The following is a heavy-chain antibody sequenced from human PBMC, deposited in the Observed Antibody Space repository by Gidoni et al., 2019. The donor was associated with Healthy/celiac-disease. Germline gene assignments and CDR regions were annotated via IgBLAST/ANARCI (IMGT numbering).Heavy chain of an antibody. J-gene: IGHJ3*02. D-gene: IGHD2-2*01. CDR1: GFTFSSYA. Sequence: VQLLASGGGLVQPGGSLRLSCEASGFTFSSYAMSWVRQTPGKGLGWVSAIGGRSCSTYYADSVKGRFTISRDNSKNTLYLQMNSLRAEDTSVYYCAKELPAAKDAFDIWGQGTMVTVSS. V-gene: IGHV3-23*01. CDR3: AKELPAAKDAFDI. CDR2: IGGRSCST.